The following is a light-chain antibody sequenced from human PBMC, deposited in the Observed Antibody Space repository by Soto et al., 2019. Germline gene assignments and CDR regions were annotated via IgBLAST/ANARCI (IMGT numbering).Light chain of an antibody. J-gene: IGKJ4*01. V-gene: IGKV1-39*01. CDR2: AAS. CDR1: QSISSY. Sequence: DIQMTQSPSSLSASVGDRVTITCRASQSISSYLNWYQQKPGKAPKLLIYAASSLQSGVPSRFSGSGSGTDFTLTISSLQPEDFATYYCQQSYSTITLGGGPNVDIK. CDR3: QQSYSTIT.